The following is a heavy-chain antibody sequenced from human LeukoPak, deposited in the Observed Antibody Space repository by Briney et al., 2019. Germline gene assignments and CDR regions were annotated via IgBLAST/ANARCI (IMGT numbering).Heavy chain of an antibody. J-gene: IGHJ3*02. V-gene: IGHV1-2*02. CDR3: AGEMRGSGWYYRKAFDI. CDR2: INPNSGGT. D-gene: IGHD6-19*01. Sequence: ASVKVSCKASGYTFTGYYMHWVRQAPGQGLEWMGWINPNSGGTNYAQKFQGRVTMTRDTSISTAYMELSRLRSDDTAVYYCAGEMRGSGWYYRKAFDIWGQGTMVTVSS. CDR1: GYTFTGYY.